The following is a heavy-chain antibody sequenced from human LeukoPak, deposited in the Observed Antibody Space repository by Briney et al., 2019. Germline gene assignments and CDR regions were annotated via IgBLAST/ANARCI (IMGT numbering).Heavy chain of an antibody. V-gene: IGHV1-2*02. CDR1: GYTFTGYY. CDR3: ARDFVTTLYYYGMDV. CDR2: INPNSGGT. D-gene: IGHD4-11*01. Sequence: ASVKVSCKASGYTFTGYYMHWVRQAPGQGLEWMGWINPNSGGTNYAQKFQGRVTMTRDTSISTAYMELSRLRSDDTAVYYCARDFVTTLYYYGMDVWGQGTTVTVSS. J-gene: IGHJ6*02.